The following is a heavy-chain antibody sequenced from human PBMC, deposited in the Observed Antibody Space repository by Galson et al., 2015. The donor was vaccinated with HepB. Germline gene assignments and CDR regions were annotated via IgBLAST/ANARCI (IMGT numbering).Heavy chain of an antibody. CDR3: AREHRDIVVVPAARRGFDP. J-gene: IGHJ5*02. V-gene: IGHV3-30*04. CDR2: ISYDGSNK. Sequence: SLRLSCAASGFTFSSYAMHWVRQAPGKGLEWVAVISYDGSNKYYADSVKGRFTISRDNSKNTLYLQMNSPRAEDAAVYYCAREHRDIVVVPAARRGFDPWGQGTLVTVSS. CDR1: GFTFSSYA. D-gene: IGHD2-2*01.